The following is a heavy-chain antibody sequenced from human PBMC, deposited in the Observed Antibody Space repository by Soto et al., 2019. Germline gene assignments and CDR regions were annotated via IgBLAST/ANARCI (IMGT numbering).Heavy chain of an antibody. V-gene: IGHV3-48*01. D-gene: IGHD2-15*01. J-gene: IGHJ6*04. CDR2: ISSSSSTI. CDR3: ARPMVVAGTEPDVV. Sequence: GGSLRLSCAASGFTFSSYAMSWVRQAPGKGLEWVSYISSSSSTIYYADSVKGRFTISRDNAKNSLYLQMNSLRAEDTAVYYCARPMVVAGTEPDVVWRKGTTVTVYS. CDR1: GFTFSSYA.